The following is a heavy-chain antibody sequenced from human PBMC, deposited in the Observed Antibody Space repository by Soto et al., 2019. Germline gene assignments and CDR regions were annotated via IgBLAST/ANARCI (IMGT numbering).Heavy chain of an antibody. CDR3: AKDPGGYCSSTSCPSAYYYYGMDV. CDR1: GFTFSSYG. D-gene: IGHD2-2*01. J-gene: IGHJ6*02. V-gene: IGHV3-30*18. CDR2: ISYDGSNK. Sequence: VQLVESGGGVVQPGRSLRLSCAASGFTFSSYGMHWVRQAPGKGLEWVAVISYDGSNKYYADSVKGRFTISRDNSKNTLYLQMNSLRAEDTAVYYCAKDPGGYCSSTSCPSAYYYYGMDVWGQGTTVTVSS.